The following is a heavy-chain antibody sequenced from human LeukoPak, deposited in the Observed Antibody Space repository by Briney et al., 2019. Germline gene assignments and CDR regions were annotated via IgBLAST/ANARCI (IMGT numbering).Heavy chain of an antibody. D-gene: IGHD6-13*01. CDR3: ARGPHVYSSSWYRVWFDP. CDR1: GGSFSGYY. Sequence: SETLSLTCAVYGGSFSGYYWSWIRQTPGKGLEWIGEINHSGSTNYNPSLKSRVTISVDTSKNQFSLKLSSVTAADTAVYYCARGPHVYSSSWYRVWFDPWGQGTLVTVSS. CDR2: INHSGST. V-gene: IGHV4-34*01. J-gene: IGHJ5*02.